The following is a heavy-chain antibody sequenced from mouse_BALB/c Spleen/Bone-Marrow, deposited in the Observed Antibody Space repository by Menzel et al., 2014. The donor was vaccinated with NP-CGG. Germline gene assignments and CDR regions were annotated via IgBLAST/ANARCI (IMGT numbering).Heavy chain of an antibody. V-gene: IGHV1S81*02. CDR2: INPNNGGT. D-gene: IGHD1-2*01. Sequence: QVQLQQSGAELVKPGTSVRLSCKASGYTFTSHYIYWVKQRPGQGLKWIGEINPNNGGTNFNEKFKSKATLTVDKSSSTAYMQLSSLTSEDSAVYYSTRLSLLRGYFDYWGQGTTLTVSS. CDR3: TRLSLLRGYFDY. J-gene: IGHJ2*01. CDR1: GYTFTSHY.